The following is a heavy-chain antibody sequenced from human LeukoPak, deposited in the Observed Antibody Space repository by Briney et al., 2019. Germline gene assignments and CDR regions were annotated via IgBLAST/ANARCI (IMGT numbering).Heavy chain of an antibody. Sequence: SETLSLTCSVSGGSVNSGAYCWSWIRQFPGRGLEWIGRIFFTGSTDYNPSLKSRLAISIDTSRDQFSLELSAVSAADTATYYCARDRASGMDFWGRGILVTVSS. CDR2: IFFTGST. CDR3: ARDRASGMDF. V-gene: IGHV4-31*03. CDR1: GGSVNSGAYC. J-gene: IGHJ4*02. D-gene: IGHD3-10*01.